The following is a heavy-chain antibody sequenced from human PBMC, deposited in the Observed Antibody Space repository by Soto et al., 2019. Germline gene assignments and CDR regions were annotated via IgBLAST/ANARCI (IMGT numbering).Heavy chain of an antibody. Sequence: GESLKISCKGSGYSFTSYWIGWVRQMPGKGLEWMGIIYPGDSDTRYSPSFQGQVTISADKSISTAYLQWSSLKASDTAMYYCARVVAATTTPSAFDIWGQGTMVTVSS. CDR2: IYPGDSDT. CDR3: ARVVAATTTPSAFDI. V-gene: IGHV5-51*01. J-gene: IGHJ3*02. CDR1: GYSFTSYW. D-gene: IGHD2-15*01.